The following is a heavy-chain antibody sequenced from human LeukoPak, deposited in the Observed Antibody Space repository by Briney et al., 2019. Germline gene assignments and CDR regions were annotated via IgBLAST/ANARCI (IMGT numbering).Heavy chain of an antibody. J-gene: IGHJ4*02. CDR3: ARGGNSVGDTCFPFDY. Sequence: ASVKVSCKASGYSFNFYAVSWVRQAPGKGLEWMGWINAYNGHTNYAQKFRGRVTMTTGTSTDTAYMELTSLRSDDTAMYYCARGGNSVGDTCFPFDYWGQGTLVSVSS. CDR1: GYSFNFYA. D-gene: IGHD2-21*01. V-gene: IGHV1-18*04. CDR2: INAYNGHT.